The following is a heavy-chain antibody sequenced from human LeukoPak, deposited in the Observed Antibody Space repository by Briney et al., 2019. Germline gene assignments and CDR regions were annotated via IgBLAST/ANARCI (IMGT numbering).Heavy chain of an antibody. Sequence: GGSLRLSCTASGFTFNSYNMNWVRQAPGKGLEWVSYISSSGSTIYYADSVKGRFTISRDNAKNSLYLQMNSLRAEDTAVYYCARESYCSGGSCYSGRAFDIWGQGTMVTVSS. J-gene: IGHJ3*02. CDR3: ARESYCSGGSCYSGRAFDI. D-gene: IGHD2-15*01. CDR1: GFTFNSYN. CDR2: ISSSGSTI. V-gene: IGHV3-48*04.